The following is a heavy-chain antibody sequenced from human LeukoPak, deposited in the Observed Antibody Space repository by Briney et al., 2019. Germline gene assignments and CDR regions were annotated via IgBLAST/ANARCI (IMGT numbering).Heavy chain of an antibody. Sequence: SETLSLTCAVYGGSFSGYYWSWIRQPPGKGLEWIGEINHSRSTNYNPSLKSRVTISVDTSKNQFSLKLSSVTAADTAVYYCAQHWGDSSGYSEDYWGQGTLVTVSS. D-gene: IGHD3-22*01. CDR3: AQHWGDSSGYSEDY. CDR2: INHSRST. V-gene: IGHV4-34*01. J-gene: IGHJ4*02. CDR1: GGSFSGYY.